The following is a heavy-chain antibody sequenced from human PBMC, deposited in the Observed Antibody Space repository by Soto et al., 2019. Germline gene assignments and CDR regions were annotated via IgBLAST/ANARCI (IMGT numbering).Heavy chain of an antibody. Sequence: SETLSLTCTVSGGSISSSSYYWGWIRQPPGKGLEWIGSIYSSGSTYYTPSLKSRVTISVDTSKNQFSLKLSSVTAADTAVYYCARRGSGSYSDYWGQGTLVTVSS. J-gene: IGHJ4*02. CDR3: ARRGSGSYSDY. CDR2: IYSSGST. CDR1: GGSISSSSYY. D-gene: IGHD3-10*01. V-gene: IGHV4-39*01.